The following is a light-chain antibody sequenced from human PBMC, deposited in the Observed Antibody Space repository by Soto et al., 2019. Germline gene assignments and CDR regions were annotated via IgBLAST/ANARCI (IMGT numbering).Light chain of an antibody. CDR3: SSYTRSSTLVV. V-gene: IGLV2-14*01. CDR2: EVS. J-gene: IGLJ1*01. CDR1: SSDVGYYRY. Sequence: QSALTQPASVSGSPGQSITISWTGTSSDVGYYRYVSWYQHHPGKAPNLMIYEVSNRPSGVSNRFSGSKSGNTASLTISGLQAADEADYYCSSYTRSSTLVVFGTGTKVTVL.